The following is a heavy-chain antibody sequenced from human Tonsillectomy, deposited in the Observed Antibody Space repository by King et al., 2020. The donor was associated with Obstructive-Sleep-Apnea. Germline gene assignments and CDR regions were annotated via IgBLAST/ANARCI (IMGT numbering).Heavy chain of an antibody. CDR3: ARDSYYDILPGYYILAFVI. CDR2: IYSGDNT. Sequence: DVQLVESGGGLVQPGGSLRLSCAASGFTVSSNYMNWVRQAPGKGLEWVSVIYSGDNTYYADSVKGRFTISRDNSKNTLSLQMNSLRAEDTAVYYCARDSYYDILPGYYILAFVIWGQGTMVTVSS. CDR1: GFTVSSNY. V-gene: IGHV3-66*01. D-gene: IGHD3-9*01. J-gene: IGHJ3*02.